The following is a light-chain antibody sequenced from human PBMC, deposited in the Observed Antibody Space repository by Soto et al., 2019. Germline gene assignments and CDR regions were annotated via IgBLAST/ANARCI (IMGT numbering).Light chain of an antibody. CDR2: GAS. CDR3: QQYDSSPSLT. Sequence: EIVLTQSPGTLSLSPGERATLSCRASQSVASSYLAWYRHKPGQAPRLLIYGASSRATGIPDRFSGSGSGTDFTLTISRLEPEDFAVYYCQQYDSSPSLTFGGGTKVDIK. J-gene: IGKJ4*01. V-gene: IGKV3-20*01. CDR1: QSVASSY.